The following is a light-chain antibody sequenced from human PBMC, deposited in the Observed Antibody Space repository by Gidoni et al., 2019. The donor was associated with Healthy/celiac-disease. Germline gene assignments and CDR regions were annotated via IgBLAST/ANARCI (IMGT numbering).Light chain of an antibody. V-gene: IGLV2-18*02. CDR3: SSYTSSSTLG. Sequence: QSALTQPPSVSGSPGQSVTISCTGTSRDVGSYNRVSWYQPPPGTAPKLMIYEVSNRPSGVPDRFSGSKSGNTASLTISGLKAEDEADYYCSSYTSSSTLGFGGGTKLTVL. J-gene: IGLJ2*01. CDR1: SRDVGSYNR. CDR2: EVS.